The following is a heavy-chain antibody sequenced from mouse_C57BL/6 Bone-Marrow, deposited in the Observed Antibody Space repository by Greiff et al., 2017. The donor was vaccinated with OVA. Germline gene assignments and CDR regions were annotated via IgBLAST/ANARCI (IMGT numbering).Heavy chain of an antibody. CDR3: ARFGYYGSSYGYFDV. CDR2: IHPNSGST. D-gene: IGHD1-1*01. V-gene: IGHV1-64*01. J-gene: IGHJ1*03. Sequence: VKLQQPGAELVKPGASVKLSCKASGYTFTSYWMHWVKQRPGQGLEWIGMIHPNSGSTNYNEKFKSKATLTVDKSSSTAYMQLSSLTSEDSAVYYGARFGYYGSSYGYFDVWGTGTTVTVSS. CDR1: GYTFTSYW.